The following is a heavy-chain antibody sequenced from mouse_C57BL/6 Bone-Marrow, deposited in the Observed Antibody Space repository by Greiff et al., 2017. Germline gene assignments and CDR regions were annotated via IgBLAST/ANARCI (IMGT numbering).Heavy chain of an antibody. Sequence: QVQLQLSGAELVRPGASVKLSCKASGYTFTDYYINWVKQRPGQGLEWIARIYPGSGNTYYNEKFKGKATLTAEKSSSTAYMQLSSLTSEDSAVYFCARWEDYAMDYWGQGTSVTVSS. CDR1: GYTFTDYY. J-gene: IGHJ4*01. CDR2: IYPGSGNT. D-gene: IGHD4-1*01. CDR3: ARWEDYAMDY. V-gene: IGHV1-76*01.